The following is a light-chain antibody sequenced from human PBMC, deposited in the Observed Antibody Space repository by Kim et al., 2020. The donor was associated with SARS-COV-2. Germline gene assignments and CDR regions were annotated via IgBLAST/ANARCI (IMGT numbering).Light chain of an antibody. CDR2: QDA. Sequence: SYELTQPPSVSVSPGQTASITCSGDYLGDESACWYQQKPGQSPVLVIYQDAKRPSGIPERFSGSSSGNTATLTISGTQAMDEADYYCQAWDSSTAVFGGGTQLTVL. V-gene: IGLV3-1*01. J-gene: IGLJ3*02. CDR3: QAWDSSTAV. CDR1: YLGDES.